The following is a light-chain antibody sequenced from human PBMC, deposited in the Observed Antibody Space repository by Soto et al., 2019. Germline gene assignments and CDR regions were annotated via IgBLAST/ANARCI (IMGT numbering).Light chain of an antibody. J-gene: IGLJ1*01. CDR3: SSYTSSSTRV. CDR1: SSDIGGYNY. Sequence: QSVLTKPASVSGSPGQAITISCTGTSSDIGGYNYVSWYQQHPGKATKLMIYDVSNRPSGVSNRFSGSKSGNTASLTISGLQAEDEADYYCSSYTSSSTRVLGTGTKVTVL. V-gene: IGLV2-14*01. CDR2: DVS.